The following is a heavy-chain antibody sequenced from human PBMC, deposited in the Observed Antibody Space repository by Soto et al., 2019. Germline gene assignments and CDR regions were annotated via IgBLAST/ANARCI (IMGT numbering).Heavy chain of an antibody. J-gene: IGHJ6*02. D-gene: IGHD4-4*01. CDR1: GFIFSNAW. V-gene: IGHV3-15*01. CDR3: TASTVTTIGQGRGSRRYYYYGMDV. CDR2: IKSNIDGGTT. Sequence: GGSLRLSCAASGFIFSNAWMNWVRQAPGKGLEWVGRIKSNIDGGTTDYAAPVKGRFTISRDDSKNTLYLQMNSLKTEDTAVYYCTASTVTTIGQGRGSRRYYYYGMDVWGQGTTVTVSS.